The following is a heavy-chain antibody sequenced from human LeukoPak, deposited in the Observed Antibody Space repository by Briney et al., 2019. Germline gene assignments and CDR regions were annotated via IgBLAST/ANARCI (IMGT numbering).Heavy chain of an antibody. D-gene: IGHD6-19*01. CDR3: ARGGAGYFYYGMDV. CDR2: ISGSAGST. J-gene: IGHJ6*02. V-gene: IGHV3-23*01. CDR1: GFSSSNHA. Sequence: TGGSLRLSCAAPGFSSSNHAMSWVRQAPGKGLEWVSVISGSAGSTYYADSVKGRFTISRDISKNTLYLQMNSLRAEDTAIYYCARGGAGYFYYGMDVWGQGTTVTVSS.